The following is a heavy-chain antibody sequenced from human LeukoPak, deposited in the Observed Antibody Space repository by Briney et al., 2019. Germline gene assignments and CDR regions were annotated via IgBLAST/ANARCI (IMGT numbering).Heavy chain of an antibody. Sequence: SETLSLTCAVYGGSFSGYYWSWIRQPPGKGLEWIGEINHSGSTNYNPSLKSRVTISVDTSKNQFSLKLNSVTAADTAVYYCARRKRGRDGPNGSFYYFDYWGQGTLVTVSS. CDR1: GGSFSGYY. CDR3: ARRKRGRDGPNGSFYYFDY. D-gene: IGHD5-24*01. J-gene: IGHJ4*02. CDR2: INHSGST. V-gene: IGHV4-34*01.